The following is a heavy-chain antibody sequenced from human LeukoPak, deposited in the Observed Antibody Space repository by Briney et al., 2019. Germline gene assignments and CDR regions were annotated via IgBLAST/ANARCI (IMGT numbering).Heavy chain of an antibody. J-gene: IGHJ4*02. CDR3: AKDREAVAGDY. D-gene: IGHD6-19*01. CDR1: GFTFSSYG. V-gene: IGHV3-30*18. CDR2: ISYDGSNK. Sequence: GRSLRLSCAASGFTFSSYGMHWVRQAPGKGLEWVAVISYDGSNKYYADSVKGRFTISRDNSKNTLYLQMNSLRVEDTAVYYCAKDREAVAGDYWGQGTLVTVSS.